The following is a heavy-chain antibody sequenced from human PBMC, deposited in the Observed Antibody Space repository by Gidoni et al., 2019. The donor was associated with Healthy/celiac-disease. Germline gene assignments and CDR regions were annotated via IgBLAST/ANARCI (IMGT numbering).Heavy chain of an antibody. J-gene: IGHJ4*02. Sequence: TYYNPSLKSRVTISVDTSKNQFSLKLSSVTAADTAVYYCARLDTAMVPGFDYWGQGTLVTVSS. CDR3: ARLDTAMVPGFDY. D-gene: IGHD5-18*01. V-gene: IGHV4-39*01. CDR2: T.